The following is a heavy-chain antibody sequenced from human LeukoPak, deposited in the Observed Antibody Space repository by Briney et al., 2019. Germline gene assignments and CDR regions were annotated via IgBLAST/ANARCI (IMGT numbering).Heavy chain of an antibody. Sequence: GGSLRLSCVASGFTFSTSWMTWVRQAPGMGLEWVSAISGSGGSTYYADSVKGRFTISRDNSKNTLYLQMNSLRAEDTAVYYCARDIWSSGLYYFDYWGQGTLVTVSS. CDR1: GFTFSTSW. J-gene: IGHJ4*02. D-gene: IGHD6-19*01. V-gene: IGHV3-23*01. CDR2: ISGSGGST. CDR3: ARDIWSSGLYYFDY.